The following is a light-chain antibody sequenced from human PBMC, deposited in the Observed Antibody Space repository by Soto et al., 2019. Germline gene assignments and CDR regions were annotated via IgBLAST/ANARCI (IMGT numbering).Light chain of an antibody. Sequence: EIGMTQSPLTLPVTPGEPASISCRSSQGLLYNNTYNYLDWYVQKPGQSPQLLIYFGSTRAPGVPDRFSGSGSGTDFTLKINRVEAEDVGTYYCMQALQSLTFGQGTRLEIK. CDR3: MQALQSLT. V-gene: IGKV2-28*01. CDR1: QGLLYNNTYNY. CDR2: FGS. J-gene: IGKJ5*01.